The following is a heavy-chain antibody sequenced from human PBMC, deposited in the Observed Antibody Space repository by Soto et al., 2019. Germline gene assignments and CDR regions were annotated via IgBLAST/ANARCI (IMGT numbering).Heavy chain of an antibody. CDR1: GYTFTSYY. Sequence: GASVKVSCKASGYTFTSYYMHWVRQAPGQGLEWMGIINPSGGSTSYAQKFQGRVTMTRDTSTSTVYMELSSLRSEDTAVYYCARDSDYGEYFPPSRYFDYWGQGTLVTVSS. CDR2: INPSGGST. D-gene: IGHD4-17*01. V-gene: IGHV1-46*01. J-gene: IGHJ4*02. CDR3: ARDSDYGEYFPPSRYFDY.